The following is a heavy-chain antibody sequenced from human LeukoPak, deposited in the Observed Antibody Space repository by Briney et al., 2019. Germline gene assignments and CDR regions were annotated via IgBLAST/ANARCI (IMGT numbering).Heavy chain of an antibody. J-gene: IGHJ4*02. D-gene: IGHD3-16*01. Sequence: SETLSLTCAVYGGSFSGYYWTWIRQPPGKGLEWFGYIFHSGVTSYNPSLKSRVTISVDTSKNQFSLTLTSVTAADTAVYYCASQRGPYRTSVFDYWGQGTLVTVSS. CDR1: GGSFSGYY. V-gene: IGHV4-34*12. CDR2: IFHSGVT. CDR3: ASQRGPYRTSVFDY.